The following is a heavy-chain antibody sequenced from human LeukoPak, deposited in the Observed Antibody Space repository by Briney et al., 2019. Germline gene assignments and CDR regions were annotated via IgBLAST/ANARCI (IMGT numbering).Heavy chain of an antibody. CDR3: ARGGTAPGLYFDL. D-gene: IGHD6-13*01. CDR2: IRQDGGEK. V-gene: IGHV3-7*01. CDR1: GFTFTDYW. Sequence: GGSLRLSCAVSGFTFTDYWMNWVRQAPGKGLEWVASIRQDGGEKSYVDSVKGRFSISRDNTKNSLYLQMSSLRAEDTAVYYCARGGTAPGLYFDLWGQGTLATVSS. J-gene: IGHJ4*01.